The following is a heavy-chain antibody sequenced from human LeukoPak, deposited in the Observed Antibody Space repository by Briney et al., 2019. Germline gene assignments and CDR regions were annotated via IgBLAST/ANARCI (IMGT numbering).Heavy chain of an antibody. Sequence: GGSLRLSXAVSGFTFGNYWMTWVRQSPGKGLECLANIKHDGSQKYYVDSVKGRFSISRDNAKNSLYLQMNSLRAEDTAVYYCATWRGYGYGLDYWGQGTLVTVSS. CDR3: ATWRGYGYGLDY. CDR1: GFTFGNYW. CDR2: IKHDGSQK. J-gene: IGHJ4*02. V-gene: IGHV3-7*01. D-gene: IGHD5-18*01.